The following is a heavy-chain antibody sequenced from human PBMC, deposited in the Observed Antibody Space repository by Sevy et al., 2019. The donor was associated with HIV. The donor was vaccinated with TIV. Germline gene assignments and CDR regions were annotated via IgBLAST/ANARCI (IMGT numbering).Heavy chain of an antibody. V-gene: IGHV7-4-1*02. D-gene: IGHD4-4*01. CDR3: ASRYGDDYSNYVGKYYYYGMDV. CDR2: INTNTGNP. J-gene: IGHJ6*02. Sequence: ASVKVSCKASGYTFTSYAMNWVRQAPGQGLEWRGWINTNTGNPTYAQGFPGRFVFSLATSVSTAYLQISSLKAEDTAVYYCASRYGDDYSNYVGKYYYYGMDVWGQGTTVTVSS. CDR1: GYTFTSYA.